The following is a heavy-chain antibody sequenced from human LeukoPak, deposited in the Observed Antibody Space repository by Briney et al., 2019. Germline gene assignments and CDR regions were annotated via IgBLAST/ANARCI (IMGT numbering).Heavy chain of an antibody. D-gene: IGHD3-10*01. Sequence: PGGSLRLSCAASGFTFSRYAMSWVRQAPGKGLQWVSSISDAGGTIYYADSVKGRFTISRDSSKSTLYLQMDSRRAEDTALYYCAKDLRGSGFNWFDPWGQGTLVTVSS. V-gene: IGHV3-23*01. J-gene: IGHJ5*02. CDR3: AKDLRGSGFNWFDP. CDR1: GFTFSRYA. CDR2: ISDAGGTI.